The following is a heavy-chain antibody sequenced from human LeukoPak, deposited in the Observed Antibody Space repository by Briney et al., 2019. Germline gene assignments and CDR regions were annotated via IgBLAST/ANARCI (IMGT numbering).Heavy chain of an antibody. Sequence: GGSLRLSCAASGFTFRTYGMNWVRQAPGKGLEWVAVIWYDGSNKYYADSVKGRFTISRDNSKNTLYLQMNSLRAEDTAVYYCARVGNGPLDYWGQGTLVTVSS. CDR2: IWYDGSNK. CDR1: GFTFRTYG. D-gene: IGHD2-8*01. CDR3: ARVGNGPLDY. J-gene: IGHJ4*02. V-gene: IGHV3-33*08.